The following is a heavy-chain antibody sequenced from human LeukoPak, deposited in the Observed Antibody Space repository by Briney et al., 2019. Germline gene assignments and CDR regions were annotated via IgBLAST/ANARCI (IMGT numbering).Heavy chain of an antibody. J-gene: IGHJ4*02. CDR1: GYTFIDYY. CDR2: INPNSGGT. D-gene: IGHD3-10*02. Sequence: ASVKVSCKASGYTFIDYYMHWVRQAPGQGLEWMGWINPNSGGTNYAQKFQGRVTMTRDTSISTAYMELSRLTSDDTAVYYCAPSSGLTVRDRSYYLDYWGQGTLVTVSS. CDR3: APSSGLTVRDRSYYLDY. V-gene: IGHV1-2*02.